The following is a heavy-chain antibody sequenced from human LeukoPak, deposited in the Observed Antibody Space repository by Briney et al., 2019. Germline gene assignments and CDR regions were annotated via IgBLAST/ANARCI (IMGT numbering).Heavy chain of an antibody. Sequence: GGSLRLSCAASEFTFSNFAMSWVRQAPGKGLEWVSTISGSGDNTYYADSVKGRFTISRDNSKNTLSLHMNTLRAEDTAVYYCARDLFQTLFFDSSGYYSDAFGMWGQGTMVTVSP. CDR3: ARDLFQTLFFDSSGYYSDAFGM. V-gene: IGHV3-23*01. J-gene: IGHJ3*02. D-gene: IGHD3-22*01. CDR2: ISGSGDNT. CDR1: EFTFSNFA.